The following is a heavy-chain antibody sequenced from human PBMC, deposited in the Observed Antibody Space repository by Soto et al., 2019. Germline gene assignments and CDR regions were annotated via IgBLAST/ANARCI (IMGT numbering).Heavy chain of an antibody. Sequence: PGGSLRLSCAASGFTFDDFAMHWVRQAPGKGLEWVSGISWNSANTAYADSVKGRFTISRDNAKNSLSLQMDGLRSEDTALYYCVKGTGLSGGNCCGMSLFDFWGQGSLVTVSS. J-gene: IGHJ4*02. D-gene: IGHD2-21*01. V-gene: IGHV3-9*01. CDR3: VKGTGLSGGNCCGMSLFDF. CDR1: GFTFDDFA. CDR2: ISWNSANT.